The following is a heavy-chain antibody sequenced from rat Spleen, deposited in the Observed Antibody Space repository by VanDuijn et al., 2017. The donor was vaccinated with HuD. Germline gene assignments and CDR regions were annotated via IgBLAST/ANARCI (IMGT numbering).Heavy chain of an antibody. D-gene: IGHD1-2*01. CDR3: ARPCSRRYVMDA. Sequence: EVQLEESGGGLVQPGRSLKLSCAASGFTFSDYYMAWVRQAPKKGLEWFASISYEGSSNYYGASVKGRFTISRDNAKRTLYLQMNSLRSEERATYYGARPCSRRYVMDAWGQGASVTVSS. CDR1: GFTFSDYY. CDR2: ISYEGSSN. J-gene: IGHJ4*01. V-gene: IGHV5-22*01.